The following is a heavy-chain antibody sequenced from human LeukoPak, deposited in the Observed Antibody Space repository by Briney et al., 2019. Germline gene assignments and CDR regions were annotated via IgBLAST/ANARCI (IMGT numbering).Heavy chain of an antibody. D-gene: IGHD3-22*01. CDR3: ARDFYYYDSSGYLS. CDR2: IWYDGSNK. V-gene: IGHV3-33*01. J-gene: IGHJ5*02. Sequence: GRSLRLSCAASGFTFSSYGMHWVRQAPGKGLEWVAVIWYDGSNKYYADSVKGRFTISRDNSKNTLYLQMNSLRAEDTAVYYCARDFYYYDSSGYLSWGQGTLVTVSS. CDR1: GFTFSSYG.